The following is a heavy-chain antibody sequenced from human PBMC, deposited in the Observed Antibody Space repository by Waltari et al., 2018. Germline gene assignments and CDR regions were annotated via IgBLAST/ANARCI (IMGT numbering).Heavy chain of an antibody. Sequence: EAQLSESGGGLVQPGGSLRLSCSASGFPFSTYTMSWVRQAPGKGLEWVSVMSASNLIYYAESVKGRFSISRDNSKNTLYLQMNRLRDEDTAIYYCAKDEGARIAPTYGMDVWGQGTTVTVSS. J-gene: IGHJ6*02. V-gene: IGHV3-23*01. CDR1: GFPFSTYT. CDR2: MSASNLI. CDR3: AKDEGARIAPTYGMDV. D-gene: IGHD6-6*01.